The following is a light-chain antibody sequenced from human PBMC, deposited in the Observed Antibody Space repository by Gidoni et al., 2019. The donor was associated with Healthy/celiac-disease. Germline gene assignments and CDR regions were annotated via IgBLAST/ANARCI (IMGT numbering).Light chain of an antibody. CDR2: AES. CDR1: QSINSY. Sequence: DIQMTQSPSSLSASVGDRVTITCRASQSINSYLNWYQQKPGKDPKLLIYAESSLQSGVPSRFSGSGSGTDFTLTISSLQPEDFATYYCQQSYSTPFAFGPGTKVEIK. V-gene: IGKV1-39*01. J-gene: IGKJ3*01. CDR3: QQSYSTPFA.